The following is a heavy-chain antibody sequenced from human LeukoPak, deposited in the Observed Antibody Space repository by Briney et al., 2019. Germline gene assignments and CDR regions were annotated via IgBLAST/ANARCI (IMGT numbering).Heavy chain of an antibody. CDR2: INSDGSST. Sequence: TGGSLRLSCAASGFTFSSYWMHWVRQAPGKGLVWVSRINSDGSSTSYADSVRGRFTISRDNAKNTLYLQMNSLRAEDTAVYYCAIKWLAPRGDDYWGQGTLVTVSS. CDR3: AIKWLAPRGDDY. V-gene: IGHV3-74*01. J-gene: IGHJ4*02. D-gene: IGHD6-19*01. CDR1: GFTFSSYW.